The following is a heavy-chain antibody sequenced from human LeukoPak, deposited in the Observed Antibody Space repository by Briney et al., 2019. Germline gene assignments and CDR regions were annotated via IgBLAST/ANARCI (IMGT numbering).Heavy chain of an antibody. CDR3: ARGPDFWSEEEPAFDY. CDR1: GFTFSSYG. CDR2: IRYDGSNK. D-gene: IGHD3-3*01. J-gene: IGHJ4*02. Sequence: PGGSLRLSCAASGFTFSSYGMHWVRQAPGKGLEGVAFIRYDGSNKYYADSVKGRFTISRDNSKNTLYLQMNSLRAEDTAVYYCARGPDFWSEEEPAFDYWGQGTLVTVSS. V-gene: IGHV3-30*02.